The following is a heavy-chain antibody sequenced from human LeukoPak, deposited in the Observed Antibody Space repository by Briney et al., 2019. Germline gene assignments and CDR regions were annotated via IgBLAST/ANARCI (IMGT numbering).Heavy chain of an antibody. Sequence: RGSLRLSCAASGFTFSSYAMSWVRQAPGKGLEWVSAISGSGGSTYYADSVKGRFTISRDNSKNTLYLQMNSLRAEDTAVYYCAKAAVCAESGCYFDYWGQGTLVTVSS. J-gene: IGHJ4*02. V-gene: IGHV3-23*01. CDR2: ISGSGGST. CDR3: AKAAVCAESGCYFDY. D-gene: IGHD2-21*01. CDR1: GFTFSSYA.